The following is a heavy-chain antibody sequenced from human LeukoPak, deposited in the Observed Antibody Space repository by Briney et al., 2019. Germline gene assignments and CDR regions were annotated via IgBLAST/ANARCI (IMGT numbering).Heavy chain of an antibody. V-gene: IGHV4-39*07. D-gene: IGHD5-18*01. J-gene: IGHJ4*02. CDR1: GGSISSSSYY. CDR3: ARAGGYGLIDY. CDR2: IYYSGST. Sequence: SETLSLTCTVSGGSISSSSYYWGWIRRPPGKGLEWIGSIYYSGSTYYNPSLKSRVTISVDTSKNQFSLKLSSVTAADTAVYYCARAGGYGLIDYWGQGTMVTVSS.